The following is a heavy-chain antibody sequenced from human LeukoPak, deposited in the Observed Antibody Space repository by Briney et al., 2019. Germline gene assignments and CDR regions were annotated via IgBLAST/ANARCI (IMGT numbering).Heavy chain of an antibody. J-gene: IGHJ6*04. CDR3: AELGITMIGGV. D-gene: IGHD3-10*02. Sequence: GGSLRLSCAASGFTFSSYAMHWVRQAPGKGLEWVAVISYDGSNKYYADSVKGRFTISRDNTKNSLYLQMNSLRAEDTAVYYCAELGITMIGGVWGKGTTVTISS. V-gene: IGHV3-30*04. CDR2: ISYDGSNK. CDR1: GFTFSSYA.